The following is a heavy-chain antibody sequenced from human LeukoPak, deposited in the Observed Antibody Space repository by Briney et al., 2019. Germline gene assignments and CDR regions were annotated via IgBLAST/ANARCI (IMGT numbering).Heavy chain of an antibody. V-gene: IGHV3-74*01. Sequence: GGSLRLSCAASGFTFSSYWMYWVRQAPGKGLVWVSRINTDGSSTSYADSVKGRFTISRDNAKNTLYLQMNSLRAEDTAVYYCARGTYYYDSSGSWSYWGQGTLVTVSS. CDR2: INTDGSST. D-gene: IGHD3-22*01. J-gene: IGHJ4*02. CDR3: ARGTYYYDSSGSWSY. CDR1: GFTFSSYW.